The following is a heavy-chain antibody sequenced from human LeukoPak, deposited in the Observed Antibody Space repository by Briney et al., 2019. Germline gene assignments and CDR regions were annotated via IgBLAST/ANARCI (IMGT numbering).Heavy chain of an antibody. J-gene: IGHJ4*02. D-gene: IGHD6-19*01. V-gene: IGHV4-34*01. CDR3: ARAGNMGSGWYRDY. CDR1: GGSFSGYY. CDR2: INHSGST. Sequence: SGTLSLTCAVYGGSFSGYYWSWIRQPPGKGLEWIGEINHSGSTNYNPSLKSRVTISVDTSKNQFSLKLSSVTAADTAVYYCARAGNMGSGWYRDYWGQGTLVTVSS.